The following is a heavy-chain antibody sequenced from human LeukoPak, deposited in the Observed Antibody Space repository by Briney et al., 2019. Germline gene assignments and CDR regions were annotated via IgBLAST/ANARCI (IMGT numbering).Heavy chain of an antibody. CDR1: GGSISSSIYY. CDR3: AIYPDPLYFDY. CDR2: IYYSGST. V-gene: IGHV4-39*01. J-gene: IGHJ4*02. Sequence: PSETLSLTCTVSGGSISSSIYYWGWIRQPPGKGLEWIGSIYYSGSTYYNPPLKSRVTISVDTSKNQFSLKLSSVTAADTAVYYCAIYPDPLYFDYWGQGTLVTVSS.